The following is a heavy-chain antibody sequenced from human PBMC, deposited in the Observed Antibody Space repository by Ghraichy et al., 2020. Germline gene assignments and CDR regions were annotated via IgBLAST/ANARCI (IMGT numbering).Heavy chain of an antibody. CDR3: ARDVFSGRDNWGPNWFDP. Sequence: ASVKVSCKASGYTFINYGFTWVRQAPGQGLEWMGWISAYNGNTNYAQKFQDRVTMTTDTSTSTAYMELRSLRSDDTAVYYCARDVFSGRDNWGPNWFDPWRRVSVVTLAS. J-gene: IGHJ5*02. V-gene: IGHV1-18*01. CDR2: ISAYNGNT. D-gene: IGHD1-26*01. CDR1: GYTFINYG.